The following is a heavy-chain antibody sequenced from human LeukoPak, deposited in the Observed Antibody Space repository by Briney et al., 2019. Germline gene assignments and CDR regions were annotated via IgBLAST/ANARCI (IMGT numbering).Heavy chain of an antibody. D-gene: IGHD2-15*01. J-gene: IGHJ3*01. V-gene: IGHV4-59*08. CDR2: SHYSGST. CDR1: GGSISSYY. Sequence: PSETLSLTCTVSGGSISSYYWSWIRQPPGKGLEWIGYSHYSGSTNYNPSLRSRVIISVDTSRDQVSLKLSSVTAADTAVYYCARLPGCSGSSCYRSFDLWGQGTMVTVSS. CDR3: ARLPGCSGSSCYRSFDL.